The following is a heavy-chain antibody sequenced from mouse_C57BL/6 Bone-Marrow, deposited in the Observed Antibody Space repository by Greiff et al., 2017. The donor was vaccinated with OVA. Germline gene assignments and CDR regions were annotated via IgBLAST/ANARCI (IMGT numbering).Heavy chain of an antibody. Sequence: VQLQQSGAELARPGASVKLSCKASGYTFTSYGISWVKQRTGLGVEWIGETSPRSGNTSYNEKFKGQATLTADKASSTAYMELRSLTSEDSAVYFCARGGMGLRRVDYWGQGTTLTVSS. J-gene: IGHJ2*01. D-gene: IGHD2-2*01. V-gene: IGHV1-81*01. CDR2: TSPRSGNT. CDR3: ARGGMGLRRVDY. CDR1: GYTFTSYG.